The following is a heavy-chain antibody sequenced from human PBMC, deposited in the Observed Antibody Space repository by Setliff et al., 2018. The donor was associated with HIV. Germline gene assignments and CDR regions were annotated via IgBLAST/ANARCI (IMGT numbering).Heavy chain of an antibody. CDR3: ARDPPSSGWYRADY. Sequence: ASVKVSWKASGYTFASYGISWVRQAPGQGLEWMGWISAYNGNTDYAQKLQGRVTLTTDTSTSTAYMELRSLRSDDTAVYYCARDPPSSGWYRADYWGQGTLVTVSS. CDR2: ISAYNGNT. J-gene: IGHJ4*02. D-gene: IGHD6-19*01. V-gene: IGHV1-18*01. CDR1: GYTFASYG.